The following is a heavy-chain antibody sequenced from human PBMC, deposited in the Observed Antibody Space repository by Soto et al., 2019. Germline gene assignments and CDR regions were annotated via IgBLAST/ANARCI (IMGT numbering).Heavy chain of an antibody. J-gene: IGHJ3*02. CDR1: GFTFGNNA. D-gene: IGHD3-22*01. Sequence: PGGFLRLACTGSGFTFGNNAMTWFRQAPGKGVEWVGFIRSKNYGRTTEYAASVQGRFTISRDDSKGIAYLEMNSLTTDDTAVYYCSRTSYYYDSSGFEPGAFDIWGQGTMVTVSS. CDR2: IRSKNYGRTT. V-gene: IGHV3-49*03. CDR3: SRTSYYYDSSGFEPGAFDI.